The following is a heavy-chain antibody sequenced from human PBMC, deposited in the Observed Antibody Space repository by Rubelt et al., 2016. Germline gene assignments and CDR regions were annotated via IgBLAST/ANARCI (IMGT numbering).Heavy chain of an antibody. V-gene: IGHV4-39*07. CDR1: GGSISSSAYY. Sequence: QLQLQESGPGLVKPSETLSLTCTVSGGSISSSAYYWGWIRQPPGKGLEWIGTIYYSGSTYYNPSLNSRVTISMDTSRNQFSLKLTPVTASDTAVYYCARAYSYAYGYWGQGTLVTVSS. J-gene: IGHJ4*02. CDR3: ARAYSYAYGY. D-gene: IGHD5-18*01. CDR2: IYYSGST.